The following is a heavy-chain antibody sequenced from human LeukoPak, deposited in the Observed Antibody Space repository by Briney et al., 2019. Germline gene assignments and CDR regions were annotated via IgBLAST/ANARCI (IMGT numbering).Heavy chain of an antibody. CDR1: GYTFTVFY. D-gene: IGHD2-15*01. Sequence: ASVIVSCKSTGYTFTVFYLHWVRQAPGQGLEWMGWIKPNTVDTKYAQRFQGRVTMTRDTSISTAYMELSNLRSDDTAVYYCARGKVGVDWYFDFWGRGTLVSASS. V-gene: IGHV1-2*02. CDR2: IKPNTVDT. J-gene: IGHJ2*01. CDR3: ARGKVGVDWYFDF.